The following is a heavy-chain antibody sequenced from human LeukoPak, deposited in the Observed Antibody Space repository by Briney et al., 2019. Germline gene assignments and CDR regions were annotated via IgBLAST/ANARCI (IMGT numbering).Heavy chain of an antibody. J-gene: IGHJ4*02. CDR2: IYTSGST. Sequence: SETLSLTCTVSGGSISSYYWSWIRQPAGKGLEWIGRIYTSGSTNYNPSLKSRVTMSVDTSKNQFSLKLSSVTAADTAVYYCAREEVEYYYDSSGYYYDYWGQGTLVTVSS. D-gene: IGHD3-22*01. CDR1: GGSISSYY. V-gene: IGHV4-4*07. CDR3: AREEVEYYYDSSGYYYDY.